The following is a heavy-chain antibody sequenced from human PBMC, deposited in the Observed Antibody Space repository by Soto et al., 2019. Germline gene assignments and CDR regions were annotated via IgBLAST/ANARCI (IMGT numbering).Heavy chain of an antibody. CDR2: ISGSGGST. Sequence: GGSLRLSCAASGFTFSSYAMSWVRQAPGKGLEWVSAISGSGGSTYYADSVKGRFTISRDNSKNTLYLQMNSLRAEDTAVYYWAKLWSGFYDAFDIWGQGTMVTVSS. V-gene: IGHV3-23*01. D-gene: IGHD3-3*01. J-gene: IGHJ3*02. CDR3: AKLWSGFYDAFDI. CDR1: GFTFSSYA.